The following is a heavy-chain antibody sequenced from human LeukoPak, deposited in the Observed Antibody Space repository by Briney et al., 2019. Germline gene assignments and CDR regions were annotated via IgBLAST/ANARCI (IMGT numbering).Heavy chain of an antibody. Sequence: PGGSLRLSCAASGFTFSSYAMSWVRQAPGKGLEWVSAISGSGDSTYYADSVKGRFTISRDNSKSTLYLQMNSLRAEDTAVYYCAKDSSGWLSYFDYWGQGTLVTVSS. CDR3: AKDSSGWLSYFDY. CDR1: GFTFSSYA. V-gene: IGHV3-23*01. CDR2: ISGSGDST. D-gene: IGHD6-19*01. J-gene: IGHJ4*02.